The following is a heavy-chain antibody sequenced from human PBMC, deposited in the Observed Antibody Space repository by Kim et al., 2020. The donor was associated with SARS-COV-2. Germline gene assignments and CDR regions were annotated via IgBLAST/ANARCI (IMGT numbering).Heavy chain of an antibody. CDR2: ISYDGSNK. CDR1: GFTFSSYA. V-gene: IGHV3-30*04. Sequence: GGSLRLSCAASGFTFSSYAMHWVRQAPGKGLEWVAVISYDGSNKYYADSVKGRFTISRDNSKNTLYLQMNSLRAEDTAVYYCARLGLTGGPIDYWGQGTLVTVSS. J-gene: IGHJ4*02. D-gene: IGHD7-27*01. CDR3: ARLGLTGGPIDY.